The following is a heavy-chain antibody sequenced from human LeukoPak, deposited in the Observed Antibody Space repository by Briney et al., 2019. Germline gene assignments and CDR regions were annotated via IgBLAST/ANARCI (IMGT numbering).Heavy chain of an antibody. CDR2: IYRGGST. CDR1: GFTVSRKY. D-gene: IGHD3-16*01. J-gene: IGHJ3*02. V-gene: IGHV3-53*01. CDR3: ARGGYDAFDI. Sequence: PGGSLRLSCAASGFTVSRKYMSWVGQAPGKGVEWVSGIYRGGSTYYSDSVKGRFTISRDNSNNTLYLQMHSLRAEATAVYYCARGGYDAFDIWGQGTMLTVSS.